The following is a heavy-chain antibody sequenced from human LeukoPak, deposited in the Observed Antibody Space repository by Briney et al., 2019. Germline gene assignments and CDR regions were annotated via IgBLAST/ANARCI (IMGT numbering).Heavy chain of an antibody. CDR1: GGTFSRYA. J-gene: IGHJ6*03. Sequence: SVKVSCKASGGTFSRYAISWVRQAPGQGLEWMGGIIPLFGTANYVQKFQGRVTITADESTSTAYMELSSLRSEDTAVYYCARGGAYCGGDCYLSRSDYYMDVWGKGTTVTVSS. CDR3: ARGGAYCGGDCYLSRSDYYMDV. V-gene: IGHV1-69*13. CDR2: IIPLFGTA. D-gene: IGHD2-21*02.